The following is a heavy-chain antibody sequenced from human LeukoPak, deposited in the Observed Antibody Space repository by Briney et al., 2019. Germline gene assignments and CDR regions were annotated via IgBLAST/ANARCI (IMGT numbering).Heavy chain of an antibody. CDR2: ISYDGSNK. J-gene: IGHJ6*02. CDR3: ARGPERTGVGTRYYYDMDV. V-gene: IGHV3-30-3*01. D-gene: IGHD2-8*01. Sequence: GGSLRLSCAATGFTFSSYAMHWVRQAPGKGLEWVAVISYDGSNKYYADSVKGRFTISRDNSKNTLYLQMNSLRAEDTAVYYCARGPERTGVGTRYYYDMDVWGQGTTVTVSS. CDR1: GFTFSSYA.